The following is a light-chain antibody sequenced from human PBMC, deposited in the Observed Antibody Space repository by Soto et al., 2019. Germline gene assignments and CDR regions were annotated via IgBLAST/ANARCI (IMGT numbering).Light chain of an antibody. CDR2: YVS. CDR3: MQSTHWPPYT. Sequence: EVVMTQSPLSLPVTLGQPASISCRSSQSLAYIDGNTYLTWFHQRPGQSPRRLIYYVSNRDSGVPDRLSGSWADTDFTLKISRVEAEDAGIYYCMQSTHWPPYTFGQGTKLEIK. J-gene: IGKJ2*01. V-gene: IGKV2-30*01. CDR1: QSLAYIDGNTY.